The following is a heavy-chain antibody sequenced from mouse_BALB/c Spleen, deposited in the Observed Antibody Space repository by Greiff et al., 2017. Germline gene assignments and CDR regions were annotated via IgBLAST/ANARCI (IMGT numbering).Heavy chain of an antibody. V-gene: IGHV5-12-1*01. CDR2: ISSGGGST. CDR1: GFAFSSYD. J-gene: IGHJ4*01. CDR3: ARHGTTATNYYAMDY. D-gene: IGHD1-2*01. Sequence: VQLKESGGGLVKPGGSLKLSCAASGFAFSSYDMSWVRQTPEKRLEWVAYISSGGGSTYYPDTVKGRFTISRDNAKNTLYLQMSSLKSEDTAMYYCARHGTTATNYYAMDYWGQGTSVTVSS.